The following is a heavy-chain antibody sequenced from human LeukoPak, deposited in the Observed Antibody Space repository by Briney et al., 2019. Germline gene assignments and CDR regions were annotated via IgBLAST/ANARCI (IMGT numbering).Heavy chain of an antibody. J-gene: IGHJ4*02. CDR3: ARQPKEGGSFFFTDF. CDR1: GDSISTSNSY. V-gene: IGHV4-39*01. CDR2: IYYSGNT. D-gene: IGHD1-26*01. Sequence: SETLSLTCAVSGDSISTSNSYWGWIRRPPGKGLEWVGSIYYSGNTYYNPSLKSRVTISVDTSKNQFSLKLTSVTAADTAVYYCARQPKEGGSFFFTDFWGQGTLVTVSS.